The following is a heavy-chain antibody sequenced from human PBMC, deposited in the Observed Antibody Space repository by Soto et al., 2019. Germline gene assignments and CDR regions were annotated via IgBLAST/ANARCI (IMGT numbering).Heavy chain of an antibody. CDR1: GFTFXSYS. V-gene: IGHV3-21*01. D-gene: IGHD3-10*01. CDR2: ISSSSSYI. J-gene: IGHJ6*03. Sequence: EVQLVESGGGLVXXXXXXXLSCAAXGFTFXSYSMNWVRQAPGKGLEWVSSISSSSSYIYYADSVKGRFTISRDNAKNSLYLQMNSLRAEDTAVYYCAREGGYYGSPYYMDVWGKGTTVTVSS. CDR3: AREGGYYGSPYYMDV.